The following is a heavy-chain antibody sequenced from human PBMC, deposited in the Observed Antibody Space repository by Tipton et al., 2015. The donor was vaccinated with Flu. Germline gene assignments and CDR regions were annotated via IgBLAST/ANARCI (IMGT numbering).Heavy chain of an antibody. J-gene: IGHJ3*02. CDR1: GFTFDDYA. CDR3: AKDEEIFGSSGAFDI. V-gene: IGHV3-9*01. CDR2: ISWNSGSI. D-gene: IGHD3-3*01. Sequence: SLRLSCAASGFTFDDYAMHWVRQAPGKGLEWVSGISWNSGSIGYADSVKGRFTISRDNAKNSLYLQMNSLRAEDTALYYCAKDEEIFGSSGAFDIWGQGTMVTVSS.